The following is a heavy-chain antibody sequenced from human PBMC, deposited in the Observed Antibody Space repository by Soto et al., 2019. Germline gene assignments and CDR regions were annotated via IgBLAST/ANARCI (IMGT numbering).Heavy chain of an antibody. CDR3: ARESEDLTSKFDY. CDR1: GFIFTRYS. Sequence: VGSLILSCAASGFIFTRYSMNWVRQAPGKGLEWVSSISSTTNYIYYGDSMKGRFTISRDNAKNSLYLEMNSLRAEDTAVYYCARESEDLTSKFDYWGQGTLVTLSS. J-gene: IGHJ4*02. CDR2: ISSTTNYI. V-gene: IGHV3-21*06.